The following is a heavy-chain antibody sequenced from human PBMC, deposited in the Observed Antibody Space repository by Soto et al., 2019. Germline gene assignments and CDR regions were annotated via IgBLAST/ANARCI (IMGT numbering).Heavy chain of an antibody. CDR1: GGSISSYY. V-gene: IGHV4-59*08. CDR2: IYYSGST. D-gene: IGHD3-22*01. Sequence: SETLSLTCTVSGGSISSYYWSWILQPPGKGLEWIGYIYYSGSTNYNPSLKSRVTISVDTSKNQFSLKLSSVTAADTAVYYCARLYYYYDSSGYFGRTNAFDIWGQGTMVTVSS. J-gene: IGHJ3*02. CDR3: ARLYYYYDSSGYFGRTNAFDI.